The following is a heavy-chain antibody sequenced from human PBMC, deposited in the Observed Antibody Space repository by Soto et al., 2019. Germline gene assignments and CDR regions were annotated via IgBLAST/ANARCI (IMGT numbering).Heavy chain of an antibody. V-gene: IGHV2-70*13. J-gene: IGHJ4*02. CDR1: GFSLDATGMC. CDR3: ARIHYYGSSPDY. CDR2: IDWNDDK. Sequence: SGPTLVNPTQTLTLTCSISGFSLDATGMCVSWIRLSPGKALEWLAVIDWNDDKHYSTSLKTRLTISKDTSKNQVVLRMTNMDAVDAGTYYCARIHYYGSSPDYWGQGTQVTVSS. D-gene: IGHD3-10*01.